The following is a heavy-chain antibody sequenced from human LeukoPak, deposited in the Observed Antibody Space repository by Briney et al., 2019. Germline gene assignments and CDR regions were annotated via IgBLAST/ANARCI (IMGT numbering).Heavy chain of an antibody. V-gene: IGHV1-2*02. CDR1: GYTFTGYY. CDR2: INPNCGGT. J-gene: IGHJ5*02. CDR3: ARPGDCSSTSCYYFGFDP. D-gene: IGHD2-2*01. Sequence: ASVKVSCKASGYTFTGYYMHWVRQAPGQGLEWMGWINPNCGGTNYAQKFQGRVTMTRDTSISTAYTELSRLRSDDTAVYYCARPGDCSSTSCYYFGFDPWGQGTLVTVSS.